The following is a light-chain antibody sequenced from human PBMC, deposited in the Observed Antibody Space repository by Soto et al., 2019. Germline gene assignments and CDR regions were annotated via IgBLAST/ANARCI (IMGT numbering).Light chain of an antibody. J-gene: IGLJ1*01. V-gene: IGLV2-8*01. CDR1: KNDIGVYDF. CDR3: KSYAGSNKYG. Sequence: QSALAQPPSASGSPGQSVTISCTGTKNDIGVYDFVSWYQHHPGKAPRLIIYEVVQRPSGVPDRFSGSKSGNTASLTVSGLQAAEEADYFCKSYAGSNKYGFGSGTKFTV. CDR2: EVV.